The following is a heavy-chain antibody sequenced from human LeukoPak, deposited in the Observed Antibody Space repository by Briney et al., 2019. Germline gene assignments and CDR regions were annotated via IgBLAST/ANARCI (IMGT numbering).Heavy chain of an antibody. CDR3: ASRSSILSVYQDTLYYFDS. Sequence: SLTLSLTCTVSGGSISRYYWSWIRQPPGRRLEWMGHIYYSGSTNYNHSLTSRVTISIDTHKNKLSLKQSYVTAADTAVYDLASRSSILSVYQDTLYYFDSWGQGTLVTVSS. D-gene: IGHD3-3*02. CDR1: GGSISRYY. V-gene: IGHV4-59*01. CDR2: IYYSGST. J-gene: IGHJ4*02.